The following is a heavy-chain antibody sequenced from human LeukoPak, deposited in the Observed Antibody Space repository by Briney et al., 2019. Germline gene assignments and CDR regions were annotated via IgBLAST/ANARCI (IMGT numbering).Heavy chain of an antibody. D-gene: IGHD3-22*01. J-gene: IGHJ4*02. CDR3: ARDRSGGTYYYDSSGYSL. V-gene: IGHV3-11*01. CDR2: ISGSGNTI. Sequence: GGSLRLSCAASGFTFSDYYMSWIRQAPGKGLEWVSSISGSGNTIYYADSAMGRFTISRDNAKNSLYLLMNSLIAEDTAVYYCARDRSGGTYYYDSSGYSLWGQGTLVTVSS. CDR1: GFTFSDYY.